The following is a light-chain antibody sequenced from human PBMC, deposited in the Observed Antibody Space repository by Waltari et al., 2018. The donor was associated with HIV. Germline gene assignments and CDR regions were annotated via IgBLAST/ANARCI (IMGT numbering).Light chain of an antibody. CDR1: SSNIGAGYD. CDR3: QSYDRSLSGSL. CDR2: HNT. Sequence: QSVLTQPPSVSGAPGQRVTISCTGSSSNIGAGYDVHWYQHLPGTAPKLLIYHNTNRPSGVPDRFSGSRSGTSASLAITGLQAEDEADYYCQSYDRSLSGSLFGGGTKLTVL. V-gene: IGLV1-40*01. J-gene: IGLJ2*01.